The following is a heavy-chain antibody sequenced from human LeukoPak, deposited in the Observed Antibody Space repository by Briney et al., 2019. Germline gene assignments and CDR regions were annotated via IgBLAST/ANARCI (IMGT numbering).Heavy chain of an antibody. V-gene: IGHV3-21*01. J-gene: IGHJ4*02. CDR3: ARDGDSSGWYVVYYFDY. Sequence: GGSLRLSCVASGFTFSSYGMHWVRQAPGKGLEWVSSISSSSSYIYYADSVKGRFTISRDNAKNSLYLQMNSLRAEDTAVYYCARDGDSSGWYVVYYFDYWGQGTLVTVSS. CDR1: GFTFSSYG. D-gene: IGHD6-19*01. CDR2: ISSSSSYI.